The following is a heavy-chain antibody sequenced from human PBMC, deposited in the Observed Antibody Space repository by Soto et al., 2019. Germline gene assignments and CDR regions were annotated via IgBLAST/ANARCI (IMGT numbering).Heavy chain of an antibody. CDR2: IIPIFGTA. CDR3: ARDSSGYYPGSYYYYGMDV. J-gene: IGHJ6*02. V-gene: IGHV1-69*13. CDR1: GGTFSSYA. D-gene: IGHD3-22*01. Sequence: SVKVSCKASGGTFSSYAISWVRQAPGQGLEWMGGIIPIFGTANYAQKFQGRVTITADESTSTAYMELSSLRSEDTAVYYCARDSSGYYPGSYYYYGMDVWGQGTTVTVSS.